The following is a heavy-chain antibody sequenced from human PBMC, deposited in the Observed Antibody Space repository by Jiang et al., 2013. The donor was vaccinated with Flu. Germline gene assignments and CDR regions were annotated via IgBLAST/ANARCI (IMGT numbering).Heavy chain of an antibody. CDR2: ISSSSLSI. D-gene: IGHD3-10*01. V-gene: IGHV3-48*01. Sequence: QLLESGGGLVQPGGSLRLSCAASGFTFSSYSMNWVRQAPGKGLEWVTYISSSSLSIYYADSVKGRLTVSRDNAKNSLYLQMNSLRAEDTAVYYCARSNYGPYYNGMDVWGQGTTVTVSS. CDR1: GFTFSSYS. J-gene: IGHJ6*02. CDR3: ARSNYGPYYNGMDV.